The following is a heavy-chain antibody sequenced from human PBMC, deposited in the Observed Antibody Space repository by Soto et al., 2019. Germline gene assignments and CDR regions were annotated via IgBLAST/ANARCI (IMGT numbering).Heavy chain of an antibody. D-gene: IGHD3-10*01. Sequence: SETLSLTCAVYGGSFSGYYWSWIRQPPGKGLEWIGEINHSGSTNYNPSLKSRVTISVDTSKNQFSLKLSSVTAADTAVYYCARLMKGSDLDYYYYYGMDVWGKGTTVTVSS. V-gene: IGHV4-34*01. CDR2: INHSGST. CDR3: ARLMKGSDLDYYYYYGMDV. J-gene: IGHJ6*04. CDR1: GGSFSGYY.